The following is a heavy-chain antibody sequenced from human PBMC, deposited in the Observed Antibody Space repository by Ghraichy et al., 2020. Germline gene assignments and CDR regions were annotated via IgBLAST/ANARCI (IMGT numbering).Heavy chain of an antibody. Sequence: GGSLRLSCAASGFTVSSNYMSWVRQAPGKGLEWVSVIYSGGSTYYADSVKGRFTISRDNSKNTLYLQMNSLRAEDTAVYYCARDQLYYDFWSGYAIGMDVWGQGTTVTVSS. J-gene: IGHJ6*02. CDR3: ARDQLYYDFWSGYAIGMDV. CDR2: IYSGGST. V-gene: IGHV3-66*02. D-gene: IGHD3-3*01. CDR1: GFTVSSNY.